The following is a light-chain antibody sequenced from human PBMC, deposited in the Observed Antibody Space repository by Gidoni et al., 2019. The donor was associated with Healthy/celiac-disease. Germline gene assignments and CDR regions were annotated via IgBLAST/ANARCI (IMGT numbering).Light chain of an antibody. J-gene: IGKJ5*01. V-gene: IGKV1-33*01. CDR3: QQYDNLPIT. CDR1: QDISNY. Sequence: DIQMTQSPSSLSASVGDRVTITCQASQDISNYLNWYQQKPGKAPKLLIYDASNLETGGPSRFSGSGSGTDFTFTISILQPEDIATYYCQQYDNLPITFGQGTRLEIK. CDR2: DAS.